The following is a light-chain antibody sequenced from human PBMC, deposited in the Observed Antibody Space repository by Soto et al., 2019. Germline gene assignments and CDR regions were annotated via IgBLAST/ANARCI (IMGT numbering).Light chain of an antibody. J-gene: IGKJ1*01. V-gene: IGKV3-20*01. CDR2: GAS. Sequence: EIVLTQSPGTLSLSPGERATLSCRASQSFSSTYLAWYQQRPGQAPRLLIYGASNRATGIPDRFSGSASGTEFTLTVSSLQPDDFATYYCQQYNAYPWTFGLGTKVDIK. CDR3: QQYNAYPWT. CDR1: QSFSSTY.